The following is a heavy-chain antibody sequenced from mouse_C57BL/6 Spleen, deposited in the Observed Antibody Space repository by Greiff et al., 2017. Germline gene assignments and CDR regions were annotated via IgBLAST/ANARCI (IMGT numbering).Heavy chain of an antibody. Sequence: VQLQQSGAELVKPGASVKLSCTASGFNIKDYYMHWVKQRTEQGLEWIGRIDPEDGETKYAPKFPGKATITADTSSNTAYLQLSSLTSEDTAVYYCARGSYDYEGVFAYWGQGTLVTVSA. CDR2: IDPEDGET. V-gene: IGHV14-2*01. CDR1: GFNIKDYY. CDR3: ARGSYDYEGVFAY. J-gene: IGHJ3*01. D-gene: IGHD2-4*01.